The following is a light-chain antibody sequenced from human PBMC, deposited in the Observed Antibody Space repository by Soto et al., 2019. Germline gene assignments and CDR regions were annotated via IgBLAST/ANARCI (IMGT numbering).Light chain of an antibody. CDR2: GAS. J-gene: IGKJ1*01. V-gene: IGKV3-15*01. CDR3: QQYNNWRGT. CDR1: QSVSSN. Sequence: EIVMTQSPATRSVSPGERATLSCRASQSVSSNLAWYQQKPGQAPRLLIYGASTRATGIPARFSGSRSGTEFTLTISSLQSEDFAVYYCQQYNNWRGTFGQGTKVEIK.